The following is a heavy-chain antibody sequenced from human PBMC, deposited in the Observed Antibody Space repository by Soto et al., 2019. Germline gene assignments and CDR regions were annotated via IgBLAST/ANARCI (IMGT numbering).Heavy chain of an antibody. CDR1: GFTVSSNY. J-gene: IGHJ6*02. D-gene: IGHD2-2*01. V-gene: IGHV3-53*01. CDR3: ARDRGSRGYCSSTSCPYYYGMDV. CDR2: IYSGGST. Sequence: GGSLRLSCAASGFTVSSNYMSRVRQAPGKGLELVSVIYSGGSTYYADSVKGRFTISRDNSKNTLYLQMNSLRAEDTAVYFCARDRGSRGYCSSTSCPYYYGMDVWGRGTTVTVSS.